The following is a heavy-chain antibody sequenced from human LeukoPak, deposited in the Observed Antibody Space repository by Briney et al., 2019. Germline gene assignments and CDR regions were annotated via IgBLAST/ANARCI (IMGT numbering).Heavy chain of an antibody. CDR3: ARRESVRGYSYGPIDC. J-gene: IGHJ4*02. CDR1: GGSISSYY. Sequence: SETLSLTCTVSGGSISSYYWSWIRQPPGKGLEWIGYIYYSGSTNYNPSLKSRVTISVDTSKNQFSLKLSSVTAADTAVYYCARRESVRGYSYGPIDCWGQGTLVTVSS. D-gene: IGHD5-18*01. V-gene: IGHV4-59*08. CDR2: IYYSGST.